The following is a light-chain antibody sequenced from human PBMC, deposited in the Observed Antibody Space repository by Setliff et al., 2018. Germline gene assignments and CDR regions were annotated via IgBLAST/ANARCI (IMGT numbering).Light chain of an antibody. J-gene: IGLJ1*01. Sequence: QSALAQPPSASRSPGQSVTISCAGTSIDLSGYTYVSWYQQHPGKAPQVIIYDVTKRPSGVPDRFSGSKSGNAASLTVSGLQAEDEADYYCTAYAGSNNFVFGTGTKVTVL. CDR3: TAYAGSNNFV. CDR1: SIDLSGYTY. V-gene: IGLV2-8*02. CDR2: DVT.